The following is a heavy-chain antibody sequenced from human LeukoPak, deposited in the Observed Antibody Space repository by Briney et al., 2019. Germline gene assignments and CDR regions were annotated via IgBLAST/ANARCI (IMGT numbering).Heavy chain of an antibody. CDR1: GDSISSSNYY. CDR3: ARQRRSDYYMDV. J-gene: IGHJ6*03. CDR2: IYYSGTT. V-gene: IGHV4-39*01. Sequence: PSETLSLTCTVSGDSISSSNYYWCWIRQPPGKGPEWIGSIYYSGTTYHNPSLKSRVTISVDTSRNQFSLKVSSVTDADTAVYYCARQRRSDYYMDVWGKGTTVTVSS.